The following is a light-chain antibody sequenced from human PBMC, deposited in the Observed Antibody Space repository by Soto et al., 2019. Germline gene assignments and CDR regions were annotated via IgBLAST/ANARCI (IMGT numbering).Light chain of an antibody. CDR2: EGN. V-gene: IGLV2-23*01. CDR3: CSYAGSTTWV. J-gene: IGLJ3*02. CDR1: SSDVGSYNL. Sequence: QSALTQPASVSGSPGQSITISCTGTSSDVGSYNLVSWYQHHPGKAPKLMIYEGNKRPSGVSNRFSGSKSGNTASLTISGLQAEDEADYYCCSYAGSTTWVLGGGTKVTVL.